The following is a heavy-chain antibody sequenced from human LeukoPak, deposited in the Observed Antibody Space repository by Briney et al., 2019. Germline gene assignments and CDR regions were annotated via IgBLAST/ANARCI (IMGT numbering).Heavy chain of an antibody. Sequence: ASVKVSGKAPGYIFTSYYMHWVRQAPGQGLEWMGIINPSGGSTRYAQKFQGRVTMTRDTSTSTVYMELSSLRSEDTAVYYCARDLSGNSYNFDLWGQGTLVTVSS. CDR1: GYIFTSYY. CDR3: ARDLSGNSYNFDL. V-gene: IGHV1-46*01. J-gene: IGHJ4*02. CDR2: INPSGGST. D-gene: IGHD5-18*01.